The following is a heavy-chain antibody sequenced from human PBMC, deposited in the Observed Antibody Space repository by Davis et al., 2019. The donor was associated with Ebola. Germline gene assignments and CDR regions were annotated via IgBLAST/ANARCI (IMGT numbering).Heavy chain of an antibody. CDR3: ARDYIVGATDDDY. Sequence: SVKVSCKASGYTFNSHGISWVRQAPGQGLEWMGRIIPILGIANYAQKFQGRVTITADKSTSTAYMELSSLRSEDTAVYYCARDYIVGATDDDYWGQGTLVTVSS. CDR1: GYTFNSHG. V-gene: IGHV1-69*04. J-gene: IGHJ4*02. CDR2: IIPILGIA. D-gene: IGHD1-26*01.